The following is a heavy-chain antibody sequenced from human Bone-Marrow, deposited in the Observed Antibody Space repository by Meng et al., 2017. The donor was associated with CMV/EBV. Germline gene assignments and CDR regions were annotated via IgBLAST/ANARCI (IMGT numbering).Heavy chain of an antibody. D-gene: IGHD3-3*02. CDR2: ISWDGGST. Sequence: GESLKISCAASGFTFDDYAMHWVRQAPGKGLEWVSLISWDGGSTYYADSVKGRFTISRDNSKNSLYLQMNSLRAEDTALYYCAKALLAYYGMDVWGQGPTVTVSS. CDR3: AKALLAYYGMDV. V-gene: IGHV3-43D*03. J-gene: IGHJ6*02. CDR1: GFTFDDYA.